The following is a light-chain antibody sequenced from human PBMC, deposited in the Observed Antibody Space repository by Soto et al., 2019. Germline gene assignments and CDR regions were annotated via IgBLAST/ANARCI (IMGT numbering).Light chain of an antibody. CDR3: QQYGSSPRT. CDR2: GTS. Sequence: ETVLTQSPGTLSLSPGERATLSCRASQTVNGNYLVWYQQKPGQAPRLLIFGTSSRATGIPDRFSGSGSGTDFTLTISRLEPEDFAVYYCQQYGSSPRTFGQGTKVDIK. J-gene: IGKJ1*01. CDR1: QTVNGNY. V-gene: IGKV3-20*01.